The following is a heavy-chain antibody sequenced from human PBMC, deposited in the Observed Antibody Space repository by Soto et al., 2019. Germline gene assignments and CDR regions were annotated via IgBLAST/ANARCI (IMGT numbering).Heavy chain of an antibody. D-gene: IGHD3-16*01. V-gene: IGHV4-30-4*01. CDR1: GDSISSGNKY. CDR3: ARVPSPFDYYYAMDV. J-gene: IGHJ6*02. CDR2: IFSSGTT. Sequence: NPSETLSLTCTVSGDSISSGNKYWSWIRQPPGKGLEWIGYIFSSGTTYYNPSLKSRLTMSLDASQNQFSLKLNSLTDADTAVYFCARVPSPFDYYYAMDVWGQGTPGT.